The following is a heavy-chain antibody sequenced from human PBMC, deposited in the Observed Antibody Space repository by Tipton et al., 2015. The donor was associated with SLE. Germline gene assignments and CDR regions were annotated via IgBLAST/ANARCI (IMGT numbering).Heavy chain of an antibody. Sequence: TLSLTCAVSGSSFSSAYYWGWIRQPPGRGLEWIGSVSHTGSTSYNPSLKSRVTISLDTSKKQFSLKLSSVTAADTAVYYCARVVKGSSWYWFDPWGQGTLVTVSS. CDR2: VSHTGST. J-gene: IGHJ5*02. V-gene: IGHV4-38-2*01. CDR3: ARVVKGSSWYWFDP. D-gene: IGHD6-13*01. CDR1: GSSFSSAYY.